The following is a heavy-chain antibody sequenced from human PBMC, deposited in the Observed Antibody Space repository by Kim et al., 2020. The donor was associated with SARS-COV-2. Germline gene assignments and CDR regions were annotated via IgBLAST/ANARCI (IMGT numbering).Heavy chain of an antibody. J-gene: IGHJ4*02. D-gene: IGHD3-22*01. CDR3: ASLYDSSGPFDY. Sequence: YYADSVKGRFTISRDNSKNTLYLQMNSLRAEDMAVYYCASLYDSSGPFDYWGQGTLVTVSS. V-gene: IGHV3-66*01.